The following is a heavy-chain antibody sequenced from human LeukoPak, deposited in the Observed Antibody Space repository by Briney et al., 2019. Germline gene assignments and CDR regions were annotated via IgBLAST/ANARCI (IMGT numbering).Heavy chain of an antibody. CDR3: ARDQTYSGSGIYTYFDY. CDR2: IYSTGST. J-gene: IGHJ4*02. Sequence: SETLSLTCTVSGGSISSGGHYWSWIRQPAGKGLEYLGRIYSTGSTNYNPSLRSRVTISVDTSKNHFSLKLSSVTAADTAVYYCARDQTYSGSGIYTYFDYWGQGILVTVSS. D-gene: IGHD3-10*01. V-gene: IGHV4-61*02. CDR1: GGSISSGGHY.